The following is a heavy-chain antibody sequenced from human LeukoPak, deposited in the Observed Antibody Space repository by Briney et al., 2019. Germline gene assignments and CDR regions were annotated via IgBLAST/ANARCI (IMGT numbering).Heavy chain of an antibody. J-gene: IGHJ5*02. CDR2: IIPIFGTA. V-gene: IGHV1-69*05. CDR1: GGTFSSYA. D-gene: IGHD3-22*01. Sequence: ASVKVSCKASGGTFSSYAISWVRQAPGQGLEWMGGIIPIFGTANYAQKFQGRVTITTDESTSTAYMELSSLRSEDTVVYYCARDNYYDSMGPINWFDPWGQGTLVTVSS. CDR3: ARDNYYDSMGPINWFDP.